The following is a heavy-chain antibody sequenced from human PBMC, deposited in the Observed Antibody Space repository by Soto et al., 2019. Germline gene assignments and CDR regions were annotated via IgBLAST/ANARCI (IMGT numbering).Heavy chain of an antibody. J-gene: IGHJ5*02. D-gene: IGHD1-26*01. CDR2: ISSSSSYI. CDR1: GFTFSSYS. Sequence: PGGSLRLSCAASGFTFSSYSMNWVRQAPGKGLEWVSSISSSSSYIYYADSVKGRFTISRDNAKNSLYLQMNSLRAEDTAVYYCARDWEPGRRGPLVFDPSGQGTQVTV. CDR3: ARDWEPGRRGPLVFDP. V-gene: IGHV3-21*01.